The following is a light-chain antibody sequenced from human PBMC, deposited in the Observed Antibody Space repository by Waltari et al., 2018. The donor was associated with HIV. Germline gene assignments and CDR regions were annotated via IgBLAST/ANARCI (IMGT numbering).Light chain of an antibody. CDR2: DVS. V-gene: IGLV2-14*03. CDR3: GSSMTNVNMDV. Sequence: QSALTQPASVSGSPGQSITISCTGTSSDSGGFKSVYWYHQSPGKSPKLIIYDVSYRPSGVSNLFFGSKSGNTASLTISGLQAEDEADYYCGSSMTNVNMDVFGGGTKLTVL. CDR1: SSDSGGFKS. J-gene: IGLJ2*01.